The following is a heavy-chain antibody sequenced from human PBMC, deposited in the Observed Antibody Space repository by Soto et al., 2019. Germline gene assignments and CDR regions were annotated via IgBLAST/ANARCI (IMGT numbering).Heavy chain of an antibody. V-gene: IGHV4-31*03. CDR3: ASRTHNKDYYYYYCMDV. Sequence: QVQLQESGPGLVKPSQTLSLTCTVSGGSISSGGYYWSWIRQHPGKGLEWIGYIYYSGSTYYNPSHNSRVTIAVDTSKNQFSLKLSSVTAADTAVYYCASRTHNKDYYYYYCMDVWGKGTTVTVSS. CDR2: IYYSGST. J-gene: IGHJ6*03. CDR1: GGSISSGGYY.